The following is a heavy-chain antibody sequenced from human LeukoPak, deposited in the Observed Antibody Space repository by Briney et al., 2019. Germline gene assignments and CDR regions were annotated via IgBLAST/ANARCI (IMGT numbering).Heavy chain of an antibody. CDR1: GGSIDNYY. CDR3: ARHAAAATNIWFDP. J-gene: IGHJ5*02. CDR2: TFYSGAT. Sequence: SETLSLSCSVSGGSIDNYYWSWIRQPPGQGPEWIGYTFYSGATTYNPSLKSRVSISLDTSTKQLSLKLDSVTAADTAVYYCARHAAAATNIWFDPWGQGTRVTVSS. V-gene: IGHV4-59*08. D-gene: IGHD6-13*01.